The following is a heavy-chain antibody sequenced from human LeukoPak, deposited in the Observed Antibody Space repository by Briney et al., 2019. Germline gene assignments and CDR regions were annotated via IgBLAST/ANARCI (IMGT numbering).Heavy chain of an antibody. Sequence: SGGSLRLSCAASGFTFSTYIMNWVRQAPGKGLEWVSSISTTSSYIYSADSVKGRFTISRDNAKNSLYLQMNSLRAKDTAVYYCAAGIAATAPFDYWGQGTLVTVSS. CDR2: ISTTSSYI. CDR3: AAGIAATAPFDY. V-gene: IGHV3-21*01. CDR1: GFTFSTYI. J-gene: IGHJ4*02. D-gene: IGHD6-13*01.